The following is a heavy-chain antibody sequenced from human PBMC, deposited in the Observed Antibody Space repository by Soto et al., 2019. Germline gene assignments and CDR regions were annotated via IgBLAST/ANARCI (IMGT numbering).Heavy chain of an antibody. CDR1: GYTFTSYG. D-gene: IGHD3-10*01. V-gene: IGHV1-18*01. CDR3: ARIGQSLWFGEVDV. CDR2: INADNGNT. J-gene: IGHJ6*02. Sequence: EASVKVSCKASGYTFTSYGLSWVRQAPGQGLEWMGWINADNGNTKYAQKLQGRVTMTTDTSTSTAYMELSSLRSEDTAVYYCARIGQSLWFGEVDVWGQGTTVTVSS.